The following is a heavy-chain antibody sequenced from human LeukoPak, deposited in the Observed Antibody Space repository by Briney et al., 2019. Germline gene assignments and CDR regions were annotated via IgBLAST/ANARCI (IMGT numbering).Heavy chain of an antibody. CDR2: IYSGGGT. CDR1: GFTVSSNY. CDR3: TTDSPMAPYYYYYMDV. J-gene: IGHJ6*03. D-gene: IGHD3-10*01. Sequence: GGSLRLSCAASGFTVSSNYMTWVRQAPGKGLEWVSVIYSGGGTYYADSVKGRFTISRDNFKNTLYLQMNSLRAEDTAVYYCTTDSPMAPYYYYYMDVWGKGTTVTVSS. V-gene: IGHV3-53*01.